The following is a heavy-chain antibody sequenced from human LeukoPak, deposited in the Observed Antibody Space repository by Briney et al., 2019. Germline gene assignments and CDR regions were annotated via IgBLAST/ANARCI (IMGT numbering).Heavy chain of an antibody. J-gene: IGHJ5*02. Sequence: SVKVSCKASGGTFSSYAISWVGQAPGQGLEWMGGIIPIFGTANYAQKFQGRVTITTDESTSTAYMELSSLRSEDTAVYYCARARKYYDFWSGQWWFDPWGQGTLVTVSS. CDR2: IIPIFGTA. CDR3: ARARKYYDFWSGQWWFDP. CDR1: GGTFSSYA. V-gene: IGHV1-69*05. D-gene: IGHD3-3*01.